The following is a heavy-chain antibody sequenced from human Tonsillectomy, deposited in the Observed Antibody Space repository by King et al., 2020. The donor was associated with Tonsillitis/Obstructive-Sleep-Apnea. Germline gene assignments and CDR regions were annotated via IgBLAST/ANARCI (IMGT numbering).Heavy chain of an antibody. J-gene: IGHJ6*02. Sequence: VQLVESGGGLVKPGGSLRLSCVASGFKFSNAYMSWVRQAPGKGLEWVGRIKSQRDGGTTDYGAPVKGRFSISRDDPKNTVYLQMNSLKIEDSGVYYWRDGSGIWYGVDVWGQGTAVTVSS. CDR1: GFKFSNAY. D-gene: IGHD3-10*01. CDR3: RDGSGIWYGVDV. CDR2: IKSQRDGGTT. V-gene: IGHV3-15*01.